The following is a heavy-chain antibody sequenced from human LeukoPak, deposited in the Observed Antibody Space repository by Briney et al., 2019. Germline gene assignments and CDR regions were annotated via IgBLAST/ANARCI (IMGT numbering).Heavy chain of an antibody. V-gene: IGHV4-38-2*01. CDR2: IYQSGST. CDR3: ARLGSGISNIDH. D-gene: IGHD2/OR15-2a*01. Sequence: SETLSLTCGVSGYSIKSGYYWGCIRQPPGKGLEWIGSIYQSGSTYYNPSLKSRVTISVDTSANQFSLKLSSVTAADTAVYYCARLGSGISNIDHWGQGTLVTVSS. J-gene: IGHJ4*02. CDR1: GYSIKSGYY.